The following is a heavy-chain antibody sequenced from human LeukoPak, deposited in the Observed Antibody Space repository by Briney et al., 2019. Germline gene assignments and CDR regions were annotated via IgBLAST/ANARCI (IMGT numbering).Heavy chain of an antibody. J-gene: IGHJ4*03. CDR3: ARTRDGYNLDF. CDR2: IYNSGST. D-gene: IGHD5-24*01. Sequence: PSETLSLTCTVSGGSIGSYYWTWIRQPPGKGLEWIGYIYNSGSTNYNPSLKSRVTISVDTSKNQFSLKLSSVTAADTAVYYWARTRDGYNLDFWGQGTLVTVSS. V-gene: IGHV4-59*01. CDR1: GGSIGSYY.